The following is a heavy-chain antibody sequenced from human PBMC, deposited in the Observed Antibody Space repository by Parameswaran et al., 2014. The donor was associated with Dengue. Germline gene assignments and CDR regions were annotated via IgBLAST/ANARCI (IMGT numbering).Heavy chain of an antibody. CDR2: IIPIFGTA. J-gene: IGHJ4*02. V-gene: IGHV1-69*01. CDR3: ARETDALLWFGGGGY. D-gene: IGHD3-10*01. Sequence: SWVRQAPGQGLEWMGGIIPIFGTANYAQKFQGRVTITADESTSTAYMELSSLRSEDTAVYYCARETDALLWFGGGGYWGQGTLVTVSS.